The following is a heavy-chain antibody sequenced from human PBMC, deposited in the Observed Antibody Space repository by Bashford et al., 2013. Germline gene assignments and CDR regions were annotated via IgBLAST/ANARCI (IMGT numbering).Heavy chain of an antibody. V-gene: IGHV3-9*01. J-gene: IGHJ4*02. CDR1: GFTFSSYG. CDR3: VQTMSTAGNY. D-gene: IGHD4-11*01. CDR2: ISWNSGSI. Sequence: GGSLRLSCAASGFTFSSYGMHWVRQAPGKGLEWVSGISWNSGSIDYADSVKGRFTISRDNTRNSLYLQMTSLRADDTAVYYCVQTMSTAGNYWGQGTLVTVSS.